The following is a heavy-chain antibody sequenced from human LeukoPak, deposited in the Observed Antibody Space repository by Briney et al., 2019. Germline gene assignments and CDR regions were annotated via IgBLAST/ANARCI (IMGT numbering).Heavy chain of an antibody. V-gene: IGHV3-53*01. CDR1: GFIVNTNY. CDR2: IYADGNT. Sequence: PGGSLRLSCAASGFIVNTNYMTWVRQAPGRGLEWASFIYADGNTYYADSVKGRFTISRDIYKNAAYLQMNSLRAEDTAVYYCARDSYGDANFDSWGQGTLVTVSS. D-gene: IGHD4-17*01. CDR3: ARDSYGDANFDS. J-gene: IGHJ4*02.